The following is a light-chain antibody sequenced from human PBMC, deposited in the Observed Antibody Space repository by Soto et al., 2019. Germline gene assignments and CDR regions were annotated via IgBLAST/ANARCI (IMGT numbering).Light chain of an antibody. CDR3: QQYNSYWT. V-gene: IGKV1-5*01. CDR2: DAS. Sequence: DIQMTQSPSTLSSSLGDRVTITCRASQSIISWLACYKQKQGKAPKLLIYDASSLKSGVPSRFSGSGAGTEFPLTSSGLQPDGFATYYCQQYNSYWTFGQGTKVEI. J-gene: IGKJ1*01. CDR1: QSIISW.